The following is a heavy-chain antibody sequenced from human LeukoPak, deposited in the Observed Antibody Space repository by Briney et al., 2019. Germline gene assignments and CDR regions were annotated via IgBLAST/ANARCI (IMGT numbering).Heavy chain of an antibody. Sequence: GGSLRLSCAASGFTFSSYAMSWVRQAPGKGQEWVSAISGSGGSTYYADSVKGRFTISRDNSKNTLYLQMNSLRAEDTAVYYCAKPDILTGYYDYWGQGTLVTVSS. CDR2: ISGSGGST. D-gene: IGHD3-9*01. V-gene: IGHV3-23*01. J-gene: IGHJ4*02. CDR1: GFTFSSYA. CDR3: AKPDILTGYYDY.